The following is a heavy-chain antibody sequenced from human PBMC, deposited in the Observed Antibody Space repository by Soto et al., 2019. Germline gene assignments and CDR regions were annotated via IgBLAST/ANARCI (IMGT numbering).Heavy chain of an antibody. J-gene: IGHJ6*02. Sequence: TSETLSLTCAVYGGSFSGYYRSWIRQPPGKGLEWIGEINHSGSTNYNPSLKSRVTISVDTSKNQFSLKLSSVTAADTAVYYCAKPGEYCSGGSCYPYYGMDVWGQGTTVTVSS. D-gene: IGHD2-15*01. CDR1: GGSFSGYY. V-gene: IGHV4-34*01. CDR3: AKPGEYCSGGSCYPYYGMDV. CDR2: INHSGST.